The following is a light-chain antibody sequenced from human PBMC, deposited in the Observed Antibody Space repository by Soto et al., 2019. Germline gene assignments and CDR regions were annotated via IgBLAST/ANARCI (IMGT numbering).Light chain of an antibody. CDR3: CSYAGSSTSYV. CDR2: EGS. CDR1: SSDFGSYNL. V-gene: IGLV2-23*01. Sequence: SLLTQPASLSGSPGQSITLSFTGTSSDFGSYNLVSWYQQHPGKAAKLMIYEGSKRPSGVSNRFSGSKSGNTASLTISGLQAEDEADYYCCSYAGSSTSYVFGTGTKVTVL. J-gene: IGLJ1*01.